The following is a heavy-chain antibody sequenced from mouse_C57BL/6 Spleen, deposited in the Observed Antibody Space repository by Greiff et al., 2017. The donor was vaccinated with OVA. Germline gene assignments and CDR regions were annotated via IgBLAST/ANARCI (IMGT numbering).Heavy chain of an antibody. CDR1: GYTFTSYG. V-gene: IGHV1-81*01. Sequence: LLESGAELARPGASVKLSCKASGYTFTSYGISWVKQRTGQGLEWIGEIYPRSGNTYYNEKFKGKATLTADKSSSTAYMELRSLTSEDSAVYFDAGDGYGSSYEGHNFDVWGTGTTVTVSS. CDR2: IYPRSGNT. D-gene: IGHD1-1*01. CDR3: AGDGYGSSYEGHNFDV. J-gene: IGHJ1*03.